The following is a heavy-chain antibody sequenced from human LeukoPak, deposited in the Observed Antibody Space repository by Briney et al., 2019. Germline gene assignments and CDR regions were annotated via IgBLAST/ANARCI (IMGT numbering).Heavy chain of an antibody. CDR2: ISGSGGST. CDR3: ATLGYYDSSGPDY. CDR1: GFTFISYA. Sequence: GGSLSLSCAASGFTFISYAMSWVRQAPGKGLEWVSAISGSGGSTYYADSVKGRFTISRDNAKNTLYLQMNSLRAEDTAVYYCATLGYYDSSGPDYWGQGNPVSVSS. J-gene: IGHJ4*02. V-gene: IGHV3-23*01. D-gene: IGHD3-22*01.